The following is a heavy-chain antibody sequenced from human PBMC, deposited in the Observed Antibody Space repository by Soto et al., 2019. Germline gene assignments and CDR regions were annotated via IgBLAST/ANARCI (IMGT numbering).Heavy chain of an antibody. V-gene: IGHV4-31*02. D-gene: IGHD1-1*01. CDR1: GGSITTGGRY. CDR3: AQALVFTGGDGFDI. J-gene: IGHJ3*02. CDR2: IYYSGNT. Sequence: QVRLQEWGPGLVKPSQTLSLKCSVSGGSITTGGRYWSWIRQLPGKGLEWIGDIYYSGNTYYNASLKSRVTISVEAAKNQFSLKLSSVTAADTAVYYGAQALVFTGGDGFDIWGQGRLVTVSS.